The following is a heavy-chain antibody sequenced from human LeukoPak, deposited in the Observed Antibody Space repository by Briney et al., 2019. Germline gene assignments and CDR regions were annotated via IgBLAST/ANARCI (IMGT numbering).Heavy chain of an antibody. Sequence: GGSLRLSCAASGYIFSRADMTWVRQGPGKGLQWVSLIISTGFNSYYPDSLTCRFTISRDNSRNILYLHMNTLRAEDTALYYCAKDIQAATWGQGTLVTVSS. J-gene: IGHJ5*02. CDR1: GYIFSRAD. CDR3: AKDIQAAT. D-gene: IGHD2-15*01. CDR2: IISTGFNS. V-gene: IGHV3-23*01.